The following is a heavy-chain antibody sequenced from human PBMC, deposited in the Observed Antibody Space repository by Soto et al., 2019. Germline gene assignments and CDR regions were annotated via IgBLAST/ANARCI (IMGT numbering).Heavy chain of an antibody. Sequence: SETLYLTCAVYGGAFSGYYWSCIRQPPGKGLEWIGESNHSGRTNYNASLKSRVTISVDTSKNQFSLKLSSVTAADTAGYYCARGSPDWFDPWGQGTLVTVSS. CDR3: ARGSPDWFDP. V-gene: IGHV4-34*01. CDR2: SNHSGRT. CDR1: GGAFSGYY. J-gene: IGHJ5*02.